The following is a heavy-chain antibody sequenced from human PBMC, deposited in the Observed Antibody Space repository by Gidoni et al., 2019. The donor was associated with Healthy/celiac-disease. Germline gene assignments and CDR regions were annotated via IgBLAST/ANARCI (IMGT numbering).Heavy chain of an antibody. V-gene: IGHV3-33*08. D-gene: IGHD6-13*01. J-gene: IGHJ4*02. CDR1: GFTFRSYG. Sequence: QVQLVESGGGVVQPGRSLRLSCAASGFTFRSYGMHWVRQAPGKGLEWVAVIWYDGSNKYYADSVKGRFTISRDNPKNTLYLQMNSLRAEDTAVYYCARDSIAAAGTALDYWGQGTLVTVSS. CDR2: IWYDGSNK. CDR3: ARDSIAAAGTALDY.